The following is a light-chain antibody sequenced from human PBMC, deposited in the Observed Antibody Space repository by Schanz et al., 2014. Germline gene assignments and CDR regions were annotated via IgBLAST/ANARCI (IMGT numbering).Light chain of an antibody. CDR1: SSDVGSYNL. Sequence: QSALTQPASVSGSPGQSITISCTGTSSDVGSYNLVSWYQQHPGKAPKLMIYEGSKRPSGVPDRFSGSKSGTSASLAISGLRSEDEADYYCAAWDDSLSGGVFGGGTKLTVL. V-gene: IGLV2-14*02. CDR3: AAWDDSLSGGV. CDR2: EGS. J-gene: IGLJ3*02.